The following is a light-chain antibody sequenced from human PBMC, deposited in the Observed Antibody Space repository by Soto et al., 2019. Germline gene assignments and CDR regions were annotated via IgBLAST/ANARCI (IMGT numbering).Light chain of an antibody. CDR1: QRISNY. Sequence: EIQMTQSPSSLSGFVVARVNITCRASQRISNYLNWYQQKPGKAPRVLIYGATTLQSGVPSRFSGSGSGTDFVLTISNLQPEDFATYYCKQSYNTLTCAGGNKGAIK. V-gene: IGKV1-39*01. J-gene: IGKJ4*01. CDR2: GAT. CDR3: KQSYNTLT.